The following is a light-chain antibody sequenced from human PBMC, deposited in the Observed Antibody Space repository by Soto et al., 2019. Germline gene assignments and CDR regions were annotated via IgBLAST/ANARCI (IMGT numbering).Light chain of an antibody. CDR2: GAS. J-gene: IGKJ4*01. CDR1: QSINSF. Sequence: DIQLTQSPSSLSASVGDRVTITCRASQSINSFLNWYRQKPGKAPELLIYGASSLQSGVPSRFSGSGSGTDFTLTITSLQPEDFATFYCQQSFSEFTFGGGTKVEIK. CDR3: QQSFSEFT. V-gene: IGKV1-39*01.